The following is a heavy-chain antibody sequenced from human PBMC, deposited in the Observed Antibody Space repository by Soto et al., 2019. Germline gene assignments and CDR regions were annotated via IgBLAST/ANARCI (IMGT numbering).Heavy chain of an antibody. CDR1: GFTFSSYA. CDR2: ISYDGSNK. J-gene: IGHJ3*02. Sequence: QVQLVESGGGVVQPGRSLRLSCAASGFTFSSYAMHWVRQAPGKGLEWVAVISYDGSNKYYADSVKGRFTISRANSKNTLYLQMNSLRAEDTAVYYCARDPSLRFLEWLPPFGNAFDIWGQGTMVTVSS. D-gene: IGHD3-3*01. CDR3: ARDPSLRFLEWLPPFGNAFDI. V-gene: IGHV3-30-3*01.